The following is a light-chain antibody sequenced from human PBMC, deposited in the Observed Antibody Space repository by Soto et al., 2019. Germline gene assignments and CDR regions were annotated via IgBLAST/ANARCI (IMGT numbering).Light chain of an antibody. Sequence: PGERATLSCWASETVATNLAWYQQKPGQAPRLLISGASTRAAGIPARFSGSGSGTEFSLTISSLQSEDFAIYYCQHYNNWPSWTFGQGTKVDIK. CDR2: GAS. CDR3: QHYNNWPSWT. V-gene: IGKV3-15*01. J-gene: IGKJ1*01. CDR1: ETVATN.